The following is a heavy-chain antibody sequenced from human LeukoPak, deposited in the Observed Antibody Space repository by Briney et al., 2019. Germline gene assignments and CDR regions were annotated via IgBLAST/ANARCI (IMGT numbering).Heavy chain of an antibody. J-gene: IGHJ4*02. CDR3: ARVYYYDSSGYSFDY. D-gene: IGHD3-22*01. Sequence: GSLRLSCAASGFTFSSYSMNWIRQPPGKGLEWIGEINHSGSTNYNPSLKSRVTISVDTSKNQFSLKLSSVTAADTAVYYCARVYYYDSSGYSFDYWGQGTLVTVSS. CDR2: INHSGST. CDR1: GFTFSSYS. V-gene: IGHV4-34*01.